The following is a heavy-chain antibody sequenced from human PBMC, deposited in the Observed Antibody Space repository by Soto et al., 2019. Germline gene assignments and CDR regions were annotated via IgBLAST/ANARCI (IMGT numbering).Heavy chain of an antibody. Sequence: GGSLRLSCAASGFTFSSYAMSWVRQAPGKGLEWVSAIGGSGGSTYYADSVKGRFTISRDNSKNTLYLQMNSLRAEDTAVYYCAKEYYDFWGGYYISYYYMDVWGKGTTVTVSS. CDR2: IGGSGGST. V-gene: IGHV3-23*01. CDR1: GFTFSSYA. D-gene: IGHD3-3*01. J-gene: IGHJ6*03. CDR3: AKEYYDFWGGYYISYYYMDV.